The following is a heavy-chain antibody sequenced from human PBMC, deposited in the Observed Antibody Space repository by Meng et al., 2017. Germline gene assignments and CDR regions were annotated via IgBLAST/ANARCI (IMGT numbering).Heavy chain of an antibody. CDR3: TTEGEWLLQKN. Sequence: GESLKISCAASGFTFSNAGMSWVRQAPGKGLEWVGRIKSKTDGGTSDYAAPVKGRFTISRDDSKNTLYLQMNSLKTEDTAVYYCTTEGEWLLQKNWGQGTLVTVSS. J-gene: IGHJ4*02. V-gene: IGHV3-15*01. D-gene: IGHD3-3*01. CDR1: GFTFSNAG. CDR2: IKSKTDGGTS.